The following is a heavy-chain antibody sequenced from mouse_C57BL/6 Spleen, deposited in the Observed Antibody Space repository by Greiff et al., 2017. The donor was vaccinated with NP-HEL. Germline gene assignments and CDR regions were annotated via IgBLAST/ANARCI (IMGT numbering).Heavy chain of an antibody. J-gene: IGHJ2*01. CDR3: ARVTYYGSSYFDY. V-gene: IGHV1-55*01. CDR1: GYTFTSYW. Sequence: QVQLQQPGAVLVKPGASVKMSCKASGYTFTSYWLTWVKPRPGQGLELLGDLYPGSGSTNYNEPFKSKATLTVDTSSSTAYMQLSSLTSEDSAVYYCARVTYYGSSYFDYWGQGTTLTVSS. CDR2: LYPGSGST. D-gene: IGHD1-1*01.